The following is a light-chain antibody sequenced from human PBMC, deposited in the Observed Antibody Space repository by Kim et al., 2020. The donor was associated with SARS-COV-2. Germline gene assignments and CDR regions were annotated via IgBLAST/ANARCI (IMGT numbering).Light chain of an antibody. CDR2: QDS. CDR3: QAWDSSTGGV. V-gene: IGLV3-1*01. CDR1: KLGDKY. Sequence: VSPGQTASITCSGDKLGDKYACWYQQKPGQSHVLVIYQDSKRPSGIPERFSGSNSGNTATLTISGTQAMDEADYYCQAWDSSTGGVFGTGTKVTVL. J-gene: IGLJ1*01.